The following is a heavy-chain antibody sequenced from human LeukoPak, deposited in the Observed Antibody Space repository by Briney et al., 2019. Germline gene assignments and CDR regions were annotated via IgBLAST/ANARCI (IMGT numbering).Heavy chain of an antibody. CDR1: AYTFTSYA. CDR2: INTNTGNP. D-gene: IGHD6-13*01. V-gene: IGHV7-4-1*02. Sequence: ASVKVSCKASAYTFTSYAMNWVRQAPGQGLEWMGWINTNTGNPTYAQGFTGRFVFSLDPSVSTAYLQISSLKAEDTAVYYCARDLAGIGIAAAGTIAFDIWGQGTMVTVSS. J-gene: IGHJ3*02. CDR3: ARDLAGIGIAAAGTIAFDI.